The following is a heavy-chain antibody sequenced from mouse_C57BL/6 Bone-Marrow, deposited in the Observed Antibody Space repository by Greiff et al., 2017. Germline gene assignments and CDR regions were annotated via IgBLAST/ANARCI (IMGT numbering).Heavy chain of an antibody. Sequence: VQLQQPGAELVKPGASVKLSCKASGYTFTSYWMQWVKQRPGQGLEWIGEIDPSDSYTNYNQKFKGKATLTVDTSSSTAYMQLSSLTSEDSAVYYCARPYSNLVGYAMDYWGQGTSVTVSS. CDR1: GYTFTSYW. J-gene: IGHJ4*01. CDR2: IDPSDSYT. CDR3: ARPYSNLVGYAMDY. V-gene: IGHV1-50*01. D-gene: IGHD2-5*01.